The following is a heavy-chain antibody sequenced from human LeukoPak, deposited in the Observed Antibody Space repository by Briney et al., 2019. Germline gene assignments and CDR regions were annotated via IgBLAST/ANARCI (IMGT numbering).Heavy chain of an antibody. CDR3: ARGTSGSGSYGYYGMDV. V-gene: IGHV1-3*01. Sequence: GASVTVSFTSAGYTFTIYGMHWVRQAHGQGKGLVGGTHAGNGNTKYSQKFQGRVTITRDTSASTAYMELSSLRSEDTAVYYCARGTSGSGSYGYYGMDVWGKGTTVTVSS. J-gene: IGHJ6*04. CDR2: THAGNGNT. D-gene: IGHD3-10*01. CDR1: GYTFTIYG.